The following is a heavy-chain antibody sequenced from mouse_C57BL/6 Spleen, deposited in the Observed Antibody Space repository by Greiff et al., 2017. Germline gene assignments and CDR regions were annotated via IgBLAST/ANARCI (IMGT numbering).Heavy chain of an antibody. CDR1: GYTFTSYW. CDR3: LFDFDY. CDR2: IDPSDSYT. Sequence: QVQLRQPGAELVMPGASVKLSCKASGYTFTSYWMHWVKQRPGQGLEWIGEIDPSDSYTNYNQKFKGKSTLTVDKSSSTAYMQLSSLTSEDSAVYYCLFDFDYWGQGTTLTVSS. J-gene: IGHJ2*01. V-gene: IGHV1-69*01.